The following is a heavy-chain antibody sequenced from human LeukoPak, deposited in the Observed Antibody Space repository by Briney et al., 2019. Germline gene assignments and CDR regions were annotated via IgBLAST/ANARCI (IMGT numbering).Heavy chain of an antibody. CDR1: GFTFSTYW. Sequence: GGSLRLSCAASGFTFSTYWMTWVRQAPGKGLEWVGNIKPDGRETYFVDSVKGRFTISRDNAQNSLYLQMNSLRAEDTALYYCARDYYASGGHVYWGQGTLVTVSS. V-gene: IGHV3-7*04. CDR2: IKPDGRET. CDR3: ARDYYASGGHVY. D-gene: IGHD3-10*01. J-gene: IGHJ4*02.